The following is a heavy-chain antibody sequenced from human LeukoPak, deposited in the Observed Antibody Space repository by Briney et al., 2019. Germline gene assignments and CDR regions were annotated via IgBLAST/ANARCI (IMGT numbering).Heavy chain of an antibody. J-gene: IGHJ4*02. Sequence: GGSLRLSCAASEFTFSNYGMTWVRQAPGKGLEWVSSISTSGGSTYYADSVKGRFTISRDNSKNTLYLQMNSLRDEDTAVYYCTTSRGSRYGYRALELPPTPVDRGQGTLVTVSS. D-gene: IGHD5-18*01. CDR3: TTSRGSRYGYRALELPPTPVD. CDR2: ISTSGGST. CDR1: EFTFSNYG. V-gene: IGHV3-23*01.